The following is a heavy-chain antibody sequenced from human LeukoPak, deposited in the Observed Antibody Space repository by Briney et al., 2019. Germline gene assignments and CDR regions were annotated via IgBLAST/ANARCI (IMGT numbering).Heavy chain of an antibody. V-gene: IGHV3-33*06. CDR3: AKDRRSGSYSSYFDY. CDR1: GFTFSSYG. J-gene: IGHJ4*02. CDR2: IWYDGSNK. D-gene: IGHD1-26*01. Sequence: PGRSLRLSFAASGFTFSSYGMHWVRQAPGKGLEWVAVIWYDGSNKYYADSVKGRFTISRDNSKNTLYLQMNSLRAEDTAVYYCAKDRRSGSYSSYFDYWGQGTLVTVSS.